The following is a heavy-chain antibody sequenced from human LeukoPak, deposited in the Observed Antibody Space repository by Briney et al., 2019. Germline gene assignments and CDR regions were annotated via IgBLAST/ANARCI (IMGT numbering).Heavy chain of an antibody. V-gene: IGHV4-39*01. CDR2: IYYRGST. CDR3: ARHYLSDGILSTFDP. J-gene: IGHJ5*02. D-gene: IGHD2-2*01. Sequence: SETLSLTCTVSGGSISSSPYYRGWIRQRPGKGLEWIGTIYYRGSTYSNPSLNSRVTISLDTSKNQFSLRPRSVTAADTALYYCARHYLSDGILSTFDPWGQGTLVTVSS. CDR1: GGSISSSPYY.